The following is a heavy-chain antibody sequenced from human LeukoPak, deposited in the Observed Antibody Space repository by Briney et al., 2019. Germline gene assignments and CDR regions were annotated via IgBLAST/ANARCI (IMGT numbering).Heavy chain of an antibody. D-gene: IGHD6-13*01. CDR1: GYTLTELS. J-gene: IGHJ5*02. CDR3: AANRLRIAAAADNWFDP. V-gene: IGHV1-24*01. CDR2: FDHEDGET. Sequence: GASVKVSCKVSGYTLTELSMHWVRQAPGKGLEWMGGFDHEDGETIYAQKFQGRVTMTEDTSTDTAYMELSSLRSEDTAVYYCAANRLRIAAAADNWFDPWGQGTLVTVSS.